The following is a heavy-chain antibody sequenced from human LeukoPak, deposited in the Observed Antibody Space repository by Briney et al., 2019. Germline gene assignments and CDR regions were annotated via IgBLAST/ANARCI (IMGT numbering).Heavy chain of an antibody. CDR2: ISGSGGST. CDR3: AKEYYYDSSVFYSSPFDVFDI. V-gene: IGHV3-23*01. J-gene: IGHJ3*02. Sequence: GGSLRLSCAASGFTFSSYAMSWVRQAPGKGLEWVSAISGSGGSTYYADSVKGRFTISRDNSKNTLYLQMNSLRAEDTAVYYCAKEYYYDSSVFYSSPFDVFDIWGKGTMVTVFS. D-gene: IGHD3-22*01. CDR1: GFTFSSYA.